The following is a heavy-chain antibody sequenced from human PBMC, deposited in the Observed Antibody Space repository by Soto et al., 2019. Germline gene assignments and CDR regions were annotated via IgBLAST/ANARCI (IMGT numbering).Heavy chain of an antibody. Sequence: SETLSLTCAVYGGSFSGYYWSWIRQPPGKGLEWIGEINHSGSTNYNPSLKSRVTISVDTSKNQFSLKLSSVAAADTAVYYCARDSGYSYGSSDFDYWGQGTLVTVSS. CDR2: INHSGST. CDR1: GGSFSGYY. CDR3: ARDSGYSYGSSDFDY. J-gene: IGHJ4*02. V-gene: IGHV4-34*01. D-gene: IGHD5-18*01.